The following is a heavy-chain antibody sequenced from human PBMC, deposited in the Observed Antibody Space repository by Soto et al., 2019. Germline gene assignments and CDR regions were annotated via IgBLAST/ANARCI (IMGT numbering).Heavy chain of an antibody. CDR2: ISYDGSNK. CDR1: GFTFSSYG. D-gene: IGHD6-13*01. CDR3: ANDFARGYSSSWYFGY. V-gene: IGHV3-30*18. J-gene: IGHJ4*02. Sequence: GGSLRLSCAASGFTFSSYGMHWVRQAPGKGLEWVAVISYDGSNKYYADSVKGRFTISRGNSKNTLYLQMNSLRAEDTAVYYCANDFARGYSSSWYFGYWGQGTLVTVSS.